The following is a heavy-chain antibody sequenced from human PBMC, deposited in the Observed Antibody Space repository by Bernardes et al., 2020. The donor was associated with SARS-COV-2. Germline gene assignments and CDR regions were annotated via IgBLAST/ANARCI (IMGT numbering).Heavy chain of an antibody. V-gene: IGHV3-23*01. D-gene: IGHD3-10*01. Sequence: GGSLRLSCAASGFSFPNKAMSWVRQAPGKGLEWVSAISGSGDSIYYADSVRGRFTISRDQSSKKVYLQMGSLRVEDTAVYYCVRWGDGALVPNSYYYGMDIWGQGTTVIVSP. CDR1: GFSFPNKA. J-gene: IGHJ6*01. CDR3: VRWGDGALVPNSYYYGMDI. CDR2: ISGSGDSI.